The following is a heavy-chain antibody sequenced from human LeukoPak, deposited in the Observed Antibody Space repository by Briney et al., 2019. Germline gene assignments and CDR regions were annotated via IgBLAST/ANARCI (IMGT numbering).Heavy chain of an antibody. D-gene: IGHD1-26*01. J-gene: IGHJ1*01. V-gene: IGHV3-23*01. Sequence: GGSLRLSCAASGFTFSSYAMSWVRQAPGKGLAWVSAISGSGGSTYYADSVKGRFTISRDNSKNTLYLQMNSLRAEDTAVYYCAIVYGASGAEYSQHWGQATLVTVSS. CDR1: GFTFSSYA. CDR2: ISGSGGST. CDR3: AIVYGASGAEYSQH.